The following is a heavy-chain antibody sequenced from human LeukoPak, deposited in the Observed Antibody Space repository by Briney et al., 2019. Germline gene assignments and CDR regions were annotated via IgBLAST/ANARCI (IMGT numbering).Heavy chain of an antibody. CDR1: GFTFSSYG. J-gene: IGHJ5*02. CDR2: IRYDGNDK. CDR3: AKDLMRDRWFGES. V-gene: IGHV3-30*02. D-gene: IGHD3-10*01. Sequence: PGGSLRLSCAASGFTFSSYGMHWVRQAPGKGLEWVAFIRYDGNDKFYSASVKGRFTISRDTSRNTLYLQMNSLRLDDTAVYYCAKDLMRDRWFGESWGQGTLVTVSS.